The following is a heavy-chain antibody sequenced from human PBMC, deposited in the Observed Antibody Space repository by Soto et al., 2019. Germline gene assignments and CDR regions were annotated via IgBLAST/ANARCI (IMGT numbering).Heavy chain of an antibody. J-gene: IGHJ4*02. Sequence: GESLKISCKGSGYSFTTYWIGWVRQMPGKGLEWMGIIYPGDSDTRYSPSFQGQVTISADKSISTAYLQWSSLKASDTAMYYCTTGGYCSSTSCYNFFDYWGQGTLVTVSS. CDR2: IYPGDSDT. CDR3: TTGGYCSSTSCYNFFDY. CDR1: GYSFTTYW. D-gene: IGHD2-2*02. V-gene: IGHV5-51*01.